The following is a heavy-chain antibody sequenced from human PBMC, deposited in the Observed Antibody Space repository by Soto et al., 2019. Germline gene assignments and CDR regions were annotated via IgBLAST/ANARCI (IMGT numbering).Heavy chain of an antibody. CDR2: IYYNGAT. Sequence: QVQLQESGPGLVKPSETLSLTCTVSGGSISGYYWSWIRQPPGKGLEWIGYIYYNGATNYDPYLESRVTISVYTSKNQFSLKLSSVTAADTDVYYCARLTGGAYLSFYYYIGVWGKGTTVTVSS. D-gene: IGHD2-8*02. V-gene: IGHV4-59*01. CDR1: GGSISGYY. J-gene: IGHJ6*03. CDR3: ARLTGGAYLSFYYYIGV.